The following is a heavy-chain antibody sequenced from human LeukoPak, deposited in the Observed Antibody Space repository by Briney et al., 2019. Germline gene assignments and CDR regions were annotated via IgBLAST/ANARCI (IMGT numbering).Heavy chain of an antibody. D-gene: IGHD4-11*01. J-gene: IGHJ4*02. CDR3: AREVRGNYDRGFDY. V-gene: IGHV3-33*01. CDR1: GFTFSSYG. Sequence: GGSLRLSCAASGFTFSSYGMHWVRQAPGKGLEWVAVIWYDGSNKYYADSVKGRFTISRDNSKKTLYLQMNSLRAEDTAVYYCAREVRGNYDRGFDYWGQGTLVTVSS. CDR2: IWYDGSNK.